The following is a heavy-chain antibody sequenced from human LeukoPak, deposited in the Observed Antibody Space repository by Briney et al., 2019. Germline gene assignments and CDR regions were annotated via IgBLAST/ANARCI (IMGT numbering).Heavy chain of an antibody. D-gene: IGHD6-13*01. Sequence: SETLSLTCTVSGGSISSYYWSWIRQPPGKGLEWIGYIYYSGSTNYNPSLKSRVTISVDTSKNQFSLKLSSVTAADTAVYYCARALGYSSSWPTQKYYYYYYGMDVWGQGTTVTVSS. CDR1: GGSISSYY. CDR2: IYYSGST. J-gene: IGHJ6*02. CDR3: ARALGYSSSWPTQKYYYYYYGMDV. V-gene: IGHV4-59*01.